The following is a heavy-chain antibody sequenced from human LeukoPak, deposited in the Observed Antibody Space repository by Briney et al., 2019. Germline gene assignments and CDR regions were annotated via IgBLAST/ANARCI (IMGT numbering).Heavy chain of an antibody. CDR2: IIPILGIA. J-gene: IGHJ4*02. CDR3: ARALGTYYYDSSGYYGVGY. Sequence: EASVKVSCKASGGTFSSYAISWVRQAPGQGLEWMGRIIPILGIANYAQKFQGRVTITADKSTSTAYMELSSLRSEDTAVYYCARALGTYYYDSSGYYGVGYWGQGTLVTVSS. V-gene: IGHV1-69*04. CDR1: GGTFSSYA. D-gene: IGHD3-22*01.